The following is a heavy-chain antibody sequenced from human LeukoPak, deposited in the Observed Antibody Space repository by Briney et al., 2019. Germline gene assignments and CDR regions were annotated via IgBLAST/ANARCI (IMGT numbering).Heavy chain of an antibody. V-gene: IGHV1-18*01. CDR3: ARDTGKPRTGGY. Sequence: ASVKVSCMASGYTFTSYGISWVRQAPGQGLEWMGWISAYNGNTSYAQKLQGRVTMTTDTSTSTAYMELRSLRSDDTAVYYCARDTGKPRTGGYWGQGTLVTVSS. CDR1: GYTFTSYG. J-gene: IGHJ4*02. D-gene: IGHD4-23*01. CDR2: ISAYNGNT.